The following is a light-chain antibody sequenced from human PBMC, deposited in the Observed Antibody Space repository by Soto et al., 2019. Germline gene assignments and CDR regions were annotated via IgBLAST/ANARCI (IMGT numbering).Light chain of an antibody. CDR3: QQYHSYLIT. J-gene: IGKJ5*01. Sequence: DIQMTQSASSLSASVGDRVTITCRASQSISSWLAWYQQKPGKAPKLLIYDASSLESGVPSRFSGSGSGTEFTLTISSLQPDDFATYYCQQYHSYLITFGQGTRLEIK. CDR2: DAS. CDR1: QSISSW. V-gene: IGKV1-5*01.